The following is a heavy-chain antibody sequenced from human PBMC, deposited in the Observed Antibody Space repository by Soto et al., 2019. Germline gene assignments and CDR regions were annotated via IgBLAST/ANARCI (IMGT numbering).Heavy chain of an antibody. CDR1: GFTVSSNY. Sequence: GGSLRLSCAASGFTVSSNYMSWVRQAPGKGLEWVSVIYSGGSTYYADSVKGRFTISRDNSKNTLYLQMNSLRAEDTAVYYCARDGNFVPGIFGVPHKRVGAFAIWGQGTMVTVSS. CDR3: ARDGNFVPGIFGVPHKRVGAFAI. V-gene: IGHV3-66*01. D-gene: IGHD3-3*01. CDR2: IYSGGST. J-gene: IGHJ3*02.